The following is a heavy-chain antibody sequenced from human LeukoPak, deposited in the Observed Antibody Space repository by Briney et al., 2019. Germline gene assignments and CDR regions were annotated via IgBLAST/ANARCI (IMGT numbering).Heavy chain of an antibody. CDR2: IYYSGNT. J-gene: IGHJ4*02. CDR1: GGSISSYY. CDR3: ARSYSSGWGVFDY. D-gene: IGHD6-19*01. V-gene: IGHV4-59*01. Sequence: SETLSLTCAAYGGSISSYYWSWIRQPPGKGPEWIGYIYYSGNTNYNPSFNSRVTISVDTSKNQFSLKLSSVTAADTAVYYCARSYSSGWGVFDYWGQGTLVTVSS.